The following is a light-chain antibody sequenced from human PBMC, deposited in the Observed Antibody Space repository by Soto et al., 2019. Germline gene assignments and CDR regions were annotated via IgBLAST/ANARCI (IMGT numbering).Light chain of an antibody. CDR2: DAS. V-gene: IGKV1-5*01. CDR3: QQYDSFSWA. Sequence: DIQVTQSPSTLSASVGAPIPIACRASQSIRSWLAWYQQKPGKAPKLLIFDASSLRSGVPSRFSGSGSGTEFTLTISGLQPDDFATYYCQQYDSFSWAFGQGTKV. CDR1: QSIRSW. J-gene: IGKJ1*01.